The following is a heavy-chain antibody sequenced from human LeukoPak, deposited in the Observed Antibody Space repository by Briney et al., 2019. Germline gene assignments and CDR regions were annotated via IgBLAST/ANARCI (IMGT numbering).Heavy chain of an antibody. CDR2: IYYSGST. V-gene: IGHV4-59*01. CDR3: AGDYEGYYFDY. J-gene: IGHJ4*02. D-gene: IGHD3-22*01. CDR1: GGSISSYY. Sequence: PSETLSLTCTVSGGSISSYYWSWIRQPPGKGLGWIGYIYYSGSTNYNPSLKSRVTISVDTSKNQFSLKLGSVTAADTAVYYCAGDYEGYYFDYWGQGTLVTVSS.